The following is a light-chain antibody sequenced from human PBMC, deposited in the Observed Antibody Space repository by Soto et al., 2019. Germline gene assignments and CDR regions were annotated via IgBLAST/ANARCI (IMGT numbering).Light chain of an antibody. J-gene: IGLJ3*02. Sequence: QSALTQPPSASGSPGQSVTISCTGTSSDVGAYNFVSWYQQLPGKAPKLLIYEVNKRPSGVPDRFSGSKSGSTASLTVSGLQAEDAADYYCTSCAGSNNLVFGGGTKLTVL. V-gene: IGLV2-8*01. CDR1: SSDVGAYNF. CDR3: TSCAGSNNLV. CDR2: EVN.